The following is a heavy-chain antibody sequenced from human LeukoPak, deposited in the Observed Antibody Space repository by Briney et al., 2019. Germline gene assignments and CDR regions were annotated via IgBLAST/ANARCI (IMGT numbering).Heavy chain of an antibody. CDR2: VNSNSADT. D-gene: IGHD3/OR15-3a*01. CDR3: ARIMEYYDFTPRGFDI. J-gene: IGHJ3*02. Sequence: ASVKVSCKTSGYSFIDYYIHWVRQAPRQGLEWMGLVNSNSADTNYAQNLQGRVTMTRDTSISTADMELSRLPSDDTAIYYCARIMEYYDFTPRGFDIWGQGTMVAVSS. CDR1: GYSFIDYY. V-gene: IGHV1-2*02.